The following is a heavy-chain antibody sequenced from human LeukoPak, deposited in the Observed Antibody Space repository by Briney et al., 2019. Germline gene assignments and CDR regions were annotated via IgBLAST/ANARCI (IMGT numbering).Heavy chain of an antibody. Sequence: GGSLRLSCAASGFTFSRYEMNWVRQAPGKGPEWVANIKEDESQEHYADSVKGRFTVSRDNAKNSLFLQMNSLRVEDTAVYYCATYKNWVAGDVWGQGTTVSVSS. D-gene: IGHD7-27*01. J-gene: IGHJ6*02. V-gene: IGHV3-7*01. CDR2: IKEDESQE. CDR1: GFTFSRYE. CDR3: ATYKNWVAGDV.